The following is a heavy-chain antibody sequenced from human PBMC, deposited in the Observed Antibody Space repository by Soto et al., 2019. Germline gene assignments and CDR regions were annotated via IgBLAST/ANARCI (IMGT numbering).Heavy chain of an antibody. CDR3: AKVRLTEKGEFDY. CDR1: GFTFSSYG. CDR2: ISYDGSNK. V-gene: IGHV3-30*18. Sequence: GGSLRLSCAASGFTFSSYGMHWVRQAPGKGLEWVAVISYDGSNKYYADSVKGQFTISRDNSKNTLYLQMISLRAEDTAVYYCAKVRLTEKGEFDYWGQGTLVTVSS. D-gene: IGHD1-26*01. J-gene: IGHJ4*02.